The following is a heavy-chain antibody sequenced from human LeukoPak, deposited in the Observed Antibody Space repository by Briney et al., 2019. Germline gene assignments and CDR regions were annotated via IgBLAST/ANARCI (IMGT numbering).Heavy chain of an antibody. V-gene: IGHV1-69*13. Sequence: SVKVSCKASGGTFSSHAISWVRQAPGQGLEWMGGIIPIFGTAKYAQKFQGRVTITADESTSTAYMELRSLRSEDTAVYYCARDSSEFRSLIPHWGQGTLVTVSS. J-gene: IGHJ1*01. CDR2: IIPIFGTA. CDR1: GGTFSSHA. CDR3: ARDSSEFRSLIPH. D-gene: IGHD2-21*01.